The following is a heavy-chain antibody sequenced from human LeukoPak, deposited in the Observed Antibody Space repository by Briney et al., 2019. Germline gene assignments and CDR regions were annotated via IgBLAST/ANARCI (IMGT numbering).Heavy chain of an antibody. J-gene: IGHJ4*02. D-gene: IGHD1-26*01. V-gene: IGHV4-39*01. CDR1: GGSIINSSYY. CDR3: ARLTPYSGSPLGDY. Sequence: PSETLSLTCTVSGGSIINSSYYWAWIRQPPGKGLEWIGIIYYSGSTYYNPSLKSRVTISVDTSKNQFSLKLSSVTAADTAVYYCARLTPYSGSPLGDYWGQGTLVTVSS. CDR2: IYYSGST.